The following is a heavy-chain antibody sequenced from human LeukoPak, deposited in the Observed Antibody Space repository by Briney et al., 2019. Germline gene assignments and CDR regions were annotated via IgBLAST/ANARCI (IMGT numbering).Heavy chain of an antibody. CDR2: ISWDGGST. CDR1: GFTFDDYA. D-gene: IGHD2-15*01. V-gene: IGHV3-43D*03. CDR3: AKLGLSGVCSGGSCWYYFDY. J-gene: IGHJ4*02. Sequence: PGGSLRLSCAASGFTFDDYAMHWVRQAPGKGLEWVSLISWDGGSTYYADSVKGRFTISRDNSKNSLYLQMNSLRAEDTALYYCAKLGLSGVCSGGSCWYYFDYWGQGTLVTVSP.